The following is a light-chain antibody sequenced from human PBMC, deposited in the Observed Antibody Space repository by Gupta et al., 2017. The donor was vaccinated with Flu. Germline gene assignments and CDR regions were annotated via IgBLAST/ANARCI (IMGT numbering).Light chain of an antibody. CDR2: AAS. CDR3: QQSYGTPLT. Sequence: PSSLSASVGDRVTITCRASQSISSYLNWYQQKPGTAPKLLIYAASSLQSGVPSRFSGSGSGTDFTLTISSLQPEDFATYYCQQSYGTPLTCGQGTKLAIK. V-gene: IGKV1-39*01. J-gene: IGKJ2*01. CDR1: QSISSY.